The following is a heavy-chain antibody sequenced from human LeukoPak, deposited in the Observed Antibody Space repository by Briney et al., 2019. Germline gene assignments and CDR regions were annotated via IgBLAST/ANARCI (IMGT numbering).Heavy chain of an antibody. D-gene: IGHD6-19*01. CDR2: INHSGST. Sequence: SETLSLTCTVSGGSISSGGYYWSWIRQPPGKGLEWIGEINHSGSTNYNPSLKSRVTISVDTSKNQFSLKLSSVTAADTAVYYCARGRRYSSGWYRAFDIWGQGTMVTVSS. CDR1: GGSISSGGYY. CDR3: ARGRRYSSGWYRAFDI. V-gene: IGHV4-39*07. J-gene: IGHJ3*02.